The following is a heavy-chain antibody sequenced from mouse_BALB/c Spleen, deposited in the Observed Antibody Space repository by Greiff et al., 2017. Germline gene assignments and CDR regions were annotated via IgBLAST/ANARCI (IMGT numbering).Heavy chain of an antibody. V-gene: IGHV7-3*02. Sequence: DVKLVESGGGLVQPGGSLRLSCATSGFTFTDYYMSWVRQPPGKALEWLGFIRNKANGYTTEYSASVKGRFTISRDNSQSILYLQMNTLRAEDSATYYCALGGYGNSLAYWGQGTLVTVSA. CDR3: ALGGYGNSLAY. J-gene: IGHJ3*01. D-gene: IGHD2-10*02. CDR2: IRNKANGYTT. CDR1: GFTFTDYY.